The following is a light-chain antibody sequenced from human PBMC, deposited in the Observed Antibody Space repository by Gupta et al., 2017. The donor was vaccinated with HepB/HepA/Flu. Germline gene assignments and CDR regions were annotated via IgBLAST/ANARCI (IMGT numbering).Light chain of an antibody. V-gene: IGKV1-5*03. Sequence: DIQTTQFPSTLYASIGDRVTITCRASESISRWLAWYQQKPGRAPKLLINQASNLQSGVSSRFSGSGSGTEFTLTISSLQPDDFATYYFQHFHSYPWMFGQGTKVEVK. J-gene: IGKJ1*01. CDR3: QHFHSYPWM. CDR1: ESISRW. CDR2: QAS.